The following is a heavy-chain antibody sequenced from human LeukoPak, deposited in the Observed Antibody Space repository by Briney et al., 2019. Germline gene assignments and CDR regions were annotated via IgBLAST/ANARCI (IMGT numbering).Heavy chain of an antibody. Sequence: PGGSLRLSCAASGFTFSSYAMSWVRQAPGKGLEWVSVIYSGGSTYYADSVKGRFTISRDNSKNTLYLQMNSLRAEDTAVYYCARKGYGNPYYFDYWGQGTLVTVSS. V-gene: IGHV3-53*01. CDR2: IYSGGST. D-gene: IGHD6-13*01. J-gene: IGHJ4*02. CDR3: ARKGYGNPYYFDY. CDR1: GFTFSSYA.